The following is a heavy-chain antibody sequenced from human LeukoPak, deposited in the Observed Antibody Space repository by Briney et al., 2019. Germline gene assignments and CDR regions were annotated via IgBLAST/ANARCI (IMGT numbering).Heavy chain of an antibody. D-gene: IGHD6-13*01. Sequence: GASVKVSCKASGYTFTSYGISWVRQAPGQGLEWMGWISAYNGNTNYAQKFQGRVTITRNTSISTAYMELSSLRSEDTAVYYCARRRIAAAALDYWGQGTLVTVSS. CDR2: ISAYNGNT. J-gene: IGHJ4*02. V-gene: IGHV1-18*01. CDR3: ARRRIAAAALDY. CDR1: GYTFTSYG.